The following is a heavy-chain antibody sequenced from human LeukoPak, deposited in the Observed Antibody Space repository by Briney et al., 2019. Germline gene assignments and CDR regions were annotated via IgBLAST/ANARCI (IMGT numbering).Heavy chain of an antibody. CDR3: ASLQGPHYYPDY. V-gene: IGHV4-31*03. Sequence: PSETLSLTCTVSGGSISSGGYYWSWIRQHPGKGLEWIGYIYYSGSTYYNPSLKSRVTISVDTSKNQFSLKLSSVTAADTAVYYCASLQGPHYYPDYWGQGTLVTVSS. J-gene: IGHJ4*02. CDR1: GGSISSGGYY. CDR2: IYYSGST.